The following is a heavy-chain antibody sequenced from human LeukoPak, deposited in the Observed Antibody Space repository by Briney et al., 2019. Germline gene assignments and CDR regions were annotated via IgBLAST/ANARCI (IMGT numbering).Heavy chain of an antibody. CDR3: ARHAEAMYYFDY. J-gene: IGHJ4*02. CDR1: GGSFSGYY. V-gene: IGHV4-34*01. D-gene: IGHD5-18*01. Sequence: SETLSLTCAVYGGSFSGYYWSWIRQPPGKGLEWIGEINHSGSTNYNPSLKSRVTISVDTSKNQFSLKLSSVTAADTAVYYCARHAEAMYYFDYWGQGTLVTVSS. CDR2: INHSGST.